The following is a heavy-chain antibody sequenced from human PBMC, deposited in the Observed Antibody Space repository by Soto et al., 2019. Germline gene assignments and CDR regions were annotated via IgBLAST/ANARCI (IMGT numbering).Heavy chain of an antibody. J-gene: IGHJ4*02. D-gene: IGHD3-22*01. CDR1: GFTFSNAW. Sequence: GGSLRLSCAASGFTFSNAWMSWVRQAPGKGLEWVGRIKSKTDGGTTDYAAPVKGRFTISRDDSKNTLYLQMNSLRAEDTAVYYCARLPGAFYYDNSDYDFHDYWGQGTMVTVSS. CDR2: IKSKTDGGTT. CDR3: ARLPGAFYYDNSDYDFHDY. V-gene: IGHV3-15*01.